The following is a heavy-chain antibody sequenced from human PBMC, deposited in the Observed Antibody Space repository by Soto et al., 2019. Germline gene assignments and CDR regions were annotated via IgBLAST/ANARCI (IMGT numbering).Heavy chain of an antibody. V-gene: IGHV3-20*04. CDR3: ARVPPGGYSGYDSAFDI. CDR1: GFTFDDYG. D-gene: IGHD5-12*01. J-gene: IGHJ3*02. Sequence: GGSLRLSCAASGFTFDDYGMSWVRQAPGKGLEWVSGIRNGGSTGYADSVKGRFTISRDNAKNSLYLQMNSLRAEDTALYYCARVPPGGYSGYDSAFDIWGQGTMVT. CDR2: IRNGGST.